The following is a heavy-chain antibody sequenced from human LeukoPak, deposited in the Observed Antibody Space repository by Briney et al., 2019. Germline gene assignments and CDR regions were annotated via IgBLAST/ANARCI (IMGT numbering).Heavy chain of an antibody. CDR1: GFTFSSYS. CDR2: ISSSSSYI. J-gene: IGHJ4*02. Sequence: PGGSLRLSCAASGFTFSSYSMNWVRQAPGKGLEWVSSISSSSSYIYYADSVKGRFTISRDNAKDSLYLQMNSLRAEDTAVYYCARVYYYDSSGYYYGFDFGYWGQGTLVTVSS. CDR3: ARVYYYDSSGYYYGFDFGY. V-gene: IGHV3-21*01. D-gene: IGHD3-22*01.